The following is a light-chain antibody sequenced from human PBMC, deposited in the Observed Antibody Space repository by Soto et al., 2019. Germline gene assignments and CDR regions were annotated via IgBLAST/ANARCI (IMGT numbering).Light chain of an antibody. J-gene: IGKJ1*01. CDR2: AAS. CDR3: QKYNSASWT. V-gene: IGKV1-27*01. CDR1: QGISNY. Sequence: DIQMTQSPSSLSASVGDRVTITCRARQGISNYLAWYQQKPWKVPKLLISAASTLQSVVPSRFSGSGSETDFTLTISSLQPEDVATYYCQKYNSASWTFGQGTKVEIK.